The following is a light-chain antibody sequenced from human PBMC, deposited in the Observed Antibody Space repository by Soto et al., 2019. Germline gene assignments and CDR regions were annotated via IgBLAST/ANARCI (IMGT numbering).Light chain of an antibody. J-gene: IGLJ1*01. CDR3: NAQADNGKHV. V-gene: IGLV2-8*01. Sequence: QPVLTQPPSASGSPGQSVTISCTGNSNDVGHSSFISWYQQHAGKGPKLIIYEVSKRPSGVPDRFSGSKSGNTASLSVSGLQDEDEADYFCNAQADNGKHVFGTGTKVTVL. CDR2: EVS. CDR1: SNDVGHSSF.